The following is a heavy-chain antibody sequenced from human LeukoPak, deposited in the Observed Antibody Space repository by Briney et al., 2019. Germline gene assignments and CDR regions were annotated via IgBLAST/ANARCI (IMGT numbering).Heavy chain of an antibody. V-gene: IGHV3-23*01. Sequence: GGSLRLSCAASGFTFSSYAMSWVRQAPGKGLEWVSAISGSGGSTYYADPVKGRFTISRDNPKNTLYLQMNSLRAEDTAVYYCAKDLEPVAGIRSPYDYWGQGTLVTVSS. D-gene: IGHD6-19*01. J-gene: IGHJ4*02. CDR3: AKDLEPVAGIRSPYDY. CDR2: ISGSGGST. CDR1: GFTFSSYA.